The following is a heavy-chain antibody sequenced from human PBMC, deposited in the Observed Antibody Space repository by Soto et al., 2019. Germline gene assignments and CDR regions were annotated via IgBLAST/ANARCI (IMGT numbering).Heavy chain of an antibody. D-gene: IGHD3-10*01. V-gene: IGHV3-48*03. CDR1: GFTLIRFE. J-gene: IGHJ4*02. Sequence: LRLSCAASGFTLIRFELHWVRQAPGKGLEWISYISSSGSTAYYASSVEGRFTISRDNANNSVYLQMDSLRAEDTALYYCTRAAWFPYLSFYWGQGALVTVSS. CDR2: ISSSGSTA. CDR3: TRAAWFPYLSFY.